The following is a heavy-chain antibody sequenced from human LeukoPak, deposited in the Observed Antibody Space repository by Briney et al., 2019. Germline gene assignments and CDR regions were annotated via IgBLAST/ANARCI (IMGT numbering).Heavy chain of an antibody. Sequence: KPSETLSLTCTVSGDSMNSYYWTWIRQPPGKGLEWIGYIYDSGSTNYNPSLKSRVTISIDTSKSQFSLKLSSVTAADTAVYYCARGRYNWNYWGQGTLVTVSS. CDR1: GDSMNSYY. D-gene: IGHD1-20*01. CDR2: IYDSGST. V-gene: IGHV4-59*01. J-gene: IGHJ4*02. CDR3: ARGRYNWNY.